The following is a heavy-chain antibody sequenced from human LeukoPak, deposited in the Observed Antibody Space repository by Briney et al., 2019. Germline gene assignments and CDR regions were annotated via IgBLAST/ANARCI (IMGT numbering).Heavy chain of an antibody. CDR3: ARGAPEILGWFDP. Sequence: SQTLSLTCTVSGGSISSGSYYWSWIRQPAGKGLEWIGRIYTSGSTNYNPSLKSRVTISVDTSKNQFSLKLSSVTAADTAVYYCARGAPEILGWFDPWDQGTLVTVSS. D-gene: IGHD5-24*01. CDR2: IYTSGST. CDR1: GGSISSGSYY. J-gene: IGHJ5*02. V-gene: IGHV4-61*02.